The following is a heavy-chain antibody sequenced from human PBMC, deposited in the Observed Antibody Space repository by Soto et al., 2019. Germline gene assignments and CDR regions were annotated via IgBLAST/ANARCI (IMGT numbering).Heavy chain of an antibody. CDR1: GFTFSNAW. V-gene: IGHV3-15*01. D-gene: IGHD6-13*01. CDR3: TTAGYSSSWYSESIKYGMDV. J-gene: IGHJ6*02. Sequence: GGSLRLSCAASGFTFSNAWMSWVRQAPGKGLEWVGRIKSKTDGGTTDYAAPVKGRFTISRDDSKNTLYLQMNSLKTEDTAVYYCTTAGYSSSWYSESIKYGMDVWGQGTTVTVSS. CDR2: IKSKTDGGTT.